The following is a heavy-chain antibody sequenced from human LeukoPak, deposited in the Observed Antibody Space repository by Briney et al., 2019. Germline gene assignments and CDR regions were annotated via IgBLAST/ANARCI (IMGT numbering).Heavy chain of an antibody. CDR2: IYYSGST. J-gene: IGHJ4*02. CDR3: WTTYYDFWSGYFHFDY. D-gene: IGHD3-3*01. Sequence: SETLSLICTVSGGSISSSSYYWGWIRQPPGKGLERIRSIYYSGSTYYNPSLKSRVTISVDTSKNQFSLKLSSVTAADTAVYYCWTTYYDFWSGYFHFDYWGQGTLVTVSS. CDR1: GGSISSSSYY. V-gene: IGHV4-39*07.